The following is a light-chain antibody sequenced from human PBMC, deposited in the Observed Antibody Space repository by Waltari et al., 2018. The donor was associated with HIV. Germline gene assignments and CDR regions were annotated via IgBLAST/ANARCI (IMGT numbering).Light chain of an antibody. Sequence: SYELTQPPSVSVSPGQTARITCSGDALPKQYAYWYQQKPGQAPVLMIYKDSERPSGIHERFSASSSGTTVTLTISGVQAEDEADYYCQSADSSNTWVFGGGTKLTVL. J-gene: IGLJ3*02. CDR2: KDS. CDR1: ALPKQY. CDR3: QSADSSNTWV. V-gene: IGLV3-25*03.